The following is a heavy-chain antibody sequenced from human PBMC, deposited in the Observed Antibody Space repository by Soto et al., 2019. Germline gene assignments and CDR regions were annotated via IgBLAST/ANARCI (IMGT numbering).Heavy chain of an antibody. V-gene: IGHV6-1*01. CDR1: GDSVSSNRAA. CDR2: TYYRSKWSN. Sequence: PSHTLSLTCAISGDSVSSNRAACNWVRQSPSRGLEWLGRTYYRSKWSNDYALSGNSRITINPDTSKNQFCLQLNSVTPEDTHVYYCVRGIDSSCDYCGQRTLVTVAS. D-gene: IGHD6-6*01. CDR3: VRGIDSSCDY. J-gene: IGHJ4*02.